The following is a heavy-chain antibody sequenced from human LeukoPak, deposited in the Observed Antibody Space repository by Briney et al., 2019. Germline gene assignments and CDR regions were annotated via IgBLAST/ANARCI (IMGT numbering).Heavy chain of an antibody. CDR3: ARWGYYDSSGYLRGFDAFDI. CDR1: GFTFRNHW. Sequence: GGSLRLSCAASGFTFRNHWMGWVRQAPGKGLEWVANIKGDGSEKEYVDSVKGRFTISRDNAKDLMYLQMNSLRAEDTAVYYCARWGYYDSSGYLRGFDAFDIWGQGTMVTVSS. V-gene: IGHV3-7*05. CDR2: IKGDGSEK. J-gene: IGHJ3*02. D-gene: IGHD3-22*01.